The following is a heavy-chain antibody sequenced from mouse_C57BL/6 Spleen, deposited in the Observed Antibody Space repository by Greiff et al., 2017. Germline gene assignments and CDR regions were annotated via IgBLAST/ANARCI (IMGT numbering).Heavy chain of an antibody. CDR1: GYTFTSYW. Sequence: QVQLQQPGAELVKPGASVKMSCKASGYTFTSYWITWVKQRPGQGLEWIGDIYPGSGSTNYNEKFKSKATLTVDTSSSTAYMQLSSLTSEDSAVYYCASGTTVVPYWYFDVWGTGTTVTVSS. V-gene: IGHV1-55*01. J-gene: IGHJ1*03. CDR2: IYPGSGST. CDR3: ASGTTVVPYWYFDV. D-gene: IGHD1-1*01.